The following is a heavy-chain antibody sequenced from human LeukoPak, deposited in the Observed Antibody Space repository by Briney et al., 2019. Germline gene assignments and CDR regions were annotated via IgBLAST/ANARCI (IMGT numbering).Heavy chain of an antibody. CDR1: GFNFDDYA. CDR2: ISWNSGSI. J-gene: IGHJ5*02. V-gene: IGHV3-9*01. CDR3: ARSDFWSGYYTYANWFDP. D-gene: IGHD3-3*01. Sequence: GGSLRLSCAASGFNFDDYAMHWVRQAPGKGLEWASGISWNSGSIGYADSVKGRFTISRDNAKNSLYLQMNSLRAEDTAVYYCARSDFWSGYYTYANWFDPWGQGTLVTVSS.